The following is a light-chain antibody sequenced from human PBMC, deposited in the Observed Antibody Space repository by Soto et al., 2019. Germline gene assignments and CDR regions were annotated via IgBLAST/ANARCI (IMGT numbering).Light chain of an antibody. J-gene: IGLJ3*02. CDR3: CSYAGSYTWV. Sequence: QSVLTQPRSVSGSPGQSVTISCTGTSSDVGGYNLVSWYQQHPGKAPKLMIYDVSKRPSGVPDRFSGSKSGNTASLTISGLQAEDEADYYCCSYAGSYTWVFGGGTKLTVL. CDR1: SSDVGGYNL. CDR2: DVS. V-gene: IGLV2-11*01.